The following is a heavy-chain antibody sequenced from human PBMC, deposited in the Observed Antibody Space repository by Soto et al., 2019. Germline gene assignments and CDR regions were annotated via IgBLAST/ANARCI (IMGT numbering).Heavy chain of an antibody. CDR3: ARGVATIAP. CDR2: IYYSGST. CDR1: GDSISSYY. J-gene: IGHJ5*02. V-gene: IGHV4-59*01. D-gene: IGHD5-12*01. Sequence: QVQLQESGPRLVKPSETLSLTCTVSGDSISSYYWTWIRQPPGKGLEWIGYIYYSGSTNYNPSLKSRVTISVDPSKNQFSLKLTSVPPADTAVYYCARGVATIAPWGQGTLVTVSA.